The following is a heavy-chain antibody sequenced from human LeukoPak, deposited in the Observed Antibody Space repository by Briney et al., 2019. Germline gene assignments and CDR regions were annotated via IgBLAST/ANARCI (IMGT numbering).Heavy chain of an antibody. D-gene: IGHD6-13*01. J-gene: IGHJ4*02. V-gene: IGHV3-33*01. CDR2: IWYDGSNK. Sequence: GGSLRLSCAASGFTFSSYGMHWVRQAPGKGLEWVAVIWYDGSNKYYADSVKGRFTISRDNSKNTLYLQMNSLRAEDTAVYYCARDRIGYSRWDYWGQGTLVTVSS. CDR3: ARDRIGYSRWDY. CDR1: GFTFSSYG.